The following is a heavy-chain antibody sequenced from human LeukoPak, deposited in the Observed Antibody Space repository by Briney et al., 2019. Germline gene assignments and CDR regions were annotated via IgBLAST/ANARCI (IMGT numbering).Heavy chain of an antibody. V-gene: IGHV4-34*01. CDR1: GGSFSGYY. CDR3: ARGSTVTRGAVDY. J-gene: IGHJ4*02. D-gene: IGHD1-26*01. Sequence: SETLSLTCAVYGGSFSGYYWSWIRQPPGKGLEWIGEINHSGSTNYNPSLKSRVTISVDTSKNQFSLKLSSVTAADTAVYYCARGSTVTRGAVDYWGQGTLVIVSS. CDR2: INHSGST.